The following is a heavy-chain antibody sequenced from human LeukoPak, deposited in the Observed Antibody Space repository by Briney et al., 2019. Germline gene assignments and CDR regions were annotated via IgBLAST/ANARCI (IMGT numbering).Heavy chain of an antibody. V-gene: IGHV1-2*02. CDR1: GYTFTGYY. Sequence: GASVKVSCKASGYTFTGYYMHWVRQAPGQGLEWMGWINPNSGGTNYAQKFQGRVTMTRDTSISTAYMELSRLRSDDTAVYYCARGPKYYDFGSGYRNWFEPWGQGTLVTVSS. CDR2: INPNSGGT. J-gene: IGHJ5*02. D-gene: IGHD3-3*01. CDR3: ARGPKYYDFGSGYRNWFEP.